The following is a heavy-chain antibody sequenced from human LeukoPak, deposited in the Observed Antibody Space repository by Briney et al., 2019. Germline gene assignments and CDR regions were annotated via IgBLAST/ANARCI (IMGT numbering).Heavy chain of an antibody. CDR2: IYYSGST. Sequence: PSQTLSLTCTVSGGSISSGDYYWSWIRQPPGKGLEGIGYIYYSGSTYYNPSLKSRVTISVDTSKHQFSLKLSSVTAADTAVYYCAREANVVVPAAIERWFDPWGQGTLVTVSS. D-gene: IGHD2-2*02. V-gene: IGHV4-30-4*01. CDR1: GGSISSGDYY. CDR3: AREANVVVPAAIERWFDP. J-gene: IGHJ5*02.